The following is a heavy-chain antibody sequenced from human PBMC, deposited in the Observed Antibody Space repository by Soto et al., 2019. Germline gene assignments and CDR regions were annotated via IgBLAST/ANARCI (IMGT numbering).Heavy chain of an antibody. Sequence: QVQLVQSGAEVKKPGSSVKVSCKASGGSLSNYGISWVRQAPGQGLEWMGAIIPVFGTPNYAQKFQDRVTSTADESTTTVYMEVSSLTSEDTAVYYCLIGDATNIVVTTYYAMFVCGRGTAVTVSS. CDR1: GGSLSNYG. J-gene: IGHJ6*02. CDR3: LIGDATNIVVTTYYAMFV. V-gene: IGHV1-69*12. D-gene: IGHD4-17*01. CDR2: IIPVFGTP.